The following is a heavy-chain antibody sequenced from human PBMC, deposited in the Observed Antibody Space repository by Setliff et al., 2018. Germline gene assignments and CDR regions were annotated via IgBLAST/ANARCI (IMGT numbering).Heavy chain of an antibody. J-gene: IGHJ3*02. CDR1: EFTFSSYG. CDR3: AKDSRYCSGGSCFEPDAFDI. CDR2: IWYDGSNK. Sequence: HPGGSLRLSCAASEFTFSSYGMYWVRQAPGKGLEWVAVIWYDGSNKYYADSVKGRFTISRDNSKNTLFLQMNSLRAEDTAVYYCAKDSRYCSGGSCFEPDAFDIWGQGTMVTVSS. V-gene: IGHV3-33*06. D-gene: IGHD2-15*01.